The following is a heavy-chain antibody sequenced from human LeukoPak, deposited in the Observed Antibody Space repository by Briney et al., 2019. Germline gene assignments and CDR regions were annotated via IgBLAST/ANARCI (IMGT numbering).Heavy chain of an antibody. V-gene: IGHV4-39*01. CDR3: ARHVLERWNPQSVYYFDY. J-gene: IGHJ4*02. CDR1: GGSISSSSYY. D-gene: IGHD1-1*01. CDR2: IYYSGST. Sequence: SETLSLTCTVSGGSISSSSYYWGWIRQPPGKGLEWIGSIYYSGSTYYNPSLKSRVTISVDTSKNQFSLKLSSVTAADTAVYYCARHVLERWNPQSVYYFDYWGQGTLVTVSS.